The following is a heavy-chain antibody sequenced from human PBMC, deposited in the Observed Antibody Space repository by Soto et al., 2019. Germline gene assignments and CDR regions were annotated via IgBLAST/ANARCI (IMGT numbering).Heavy chain of an antibody. Sequence: EVQLLESGGDLVQPGGSLRLSCAASGFTFSTFAMSWVRQAPGKGLEWVSAITGSGGSTYYADSVRGRFTISRDNSKNTLYLQRNSLRAEDTALYYCVKALGYCSGATCSYMDVWGKGTTVIVSS. D-gene: IGHD2-15*01. CDR3: VKALGYCSGATCSYMDV. CDR2: ITGSGGST. CDR1: GFTFSTFA. V-gene: IGHV3-23*01. J-gene: IGHJ6*03.